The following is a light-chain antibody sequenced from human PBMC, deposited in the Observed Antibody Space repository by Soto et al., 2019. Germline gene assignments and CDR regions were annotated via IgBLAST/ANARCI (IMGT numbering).Light chain of an antibody. J-gene: IGLJ1*01. CDR3: QSYDNSLIDNFV. V-gene: IGLV1-40*01. CDR1: SSNIGAGYD. Sequence: QSVLTQPPSVSGAPGQRVTITCTGSSSNIGAGYDVHWYQQLPGTAPKLLIYGNSNRPSGVPDRFSGSKSGTSASLAITGLQAEDEADYYCQSYDNSLIDNFVFGTGTKLTVL. CDR2: GNS.